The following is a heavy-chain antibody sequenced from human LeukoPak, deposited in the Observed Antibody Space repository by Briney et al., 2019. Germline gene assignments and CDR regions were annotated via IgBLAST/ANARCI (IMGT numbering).Heavy chain of an antibody. Sequence: GGSLRLSCAASGFTFSSYWMSWVRQAPGKGLEWVANIKQDGSEKYYVDSVKGRFTISRDNAKNSLYLQMNSLRAEDTAVYYCARDSGEWLLFYYYYYMDVWGKGTTVTVSS. J-gene: IGHJ6*03. CDR1: GFTFSSYW. D-gene: IGHD3-3*01. CDR2: IKQDGSEK. V-gene: IGHV3-7*01. CDR3: ARDSGEWLLFYYYYYMDV.